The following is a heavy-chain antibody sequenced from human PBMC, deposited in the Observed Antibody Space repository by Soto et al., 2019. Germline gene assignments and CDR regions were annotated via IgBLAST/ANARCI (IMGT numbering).Heavy chain of an antibody. CDR1: GGTFSSSA. Sequence: QVQLVQSGAEVKKPGSSVKVSCKASGGTFSSSAISWVRQAPGEGLEWMGGIIAISGTANYAQKFQSRVTITADESTTTAYMELSSLRSENTAVYYCARSQGSSTSLEIYYYYYYGIDVWGQGTTVTVSS. CDR3: ARSQGSSTSLEIYYYYYYGIDV. V-gene: IGHV1-69*01. J-gene: IGHJ6*02. CDR2: IIAISGTA. D-gene: IGHD2-2*01.